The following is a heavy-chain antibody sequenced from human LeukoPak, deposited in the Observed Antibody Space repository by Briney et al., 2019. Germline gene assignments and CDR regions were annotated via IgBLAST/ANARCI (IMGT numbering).Heavy chain of an antibody. Sequence: GRSLSLSCAASGFTFSSFGMHWVRQAPGKGLEWVSVISYDGSEKYYADSVKGRFTLSRDNSKNTLFLQMNSLRAEDTAMYYCVRAAVYYGSGSYYIYYFDYLGQGTLVTVSS. CDR2: ISYDGSEK. CDR3: VRAAVYYGSGSYYIYYFDY. V-gene: IGHV3-30*03. J-gene: IGHJ4*02. CDR1: GFTFSSFG. D-gene: IGHD3-10*01.